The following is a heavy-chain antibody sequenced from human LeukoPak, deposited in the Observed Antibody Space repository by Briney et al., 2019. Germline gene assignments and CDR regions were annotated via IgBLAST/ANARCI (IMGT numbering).Heavy chain of an antibody. V-gene: IGHV1-2*02. J-gene: IGHJ4*02. D-gene: IGHD3-22*01. CDR1: GYTFTGYY. Sequence: ASVKVSCKASGYTFTGYYMHWGRQAPGQGLEWMGWINPNSGGTNYAQKFQGRATMTRDTSISTAYMELSRLRSDDTAVYYCARNANTMIVVVSLPGYWGQGTLVTVSS. CDR3: ARNANTMIVVVSLPGY. CDR2: INPNSGGT.